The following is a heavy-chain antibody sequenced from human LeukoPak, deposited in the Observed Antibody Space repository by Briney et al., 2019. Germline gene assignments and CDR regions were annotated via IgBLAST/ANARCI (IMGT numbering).Heavy chain of an antibody. V-gene: IGHV3-23*01. CDR1: GFTFSSYA. CDR3: AKDQTVVVPAAIRYFDY. J-gene: IGHJ4*02. CDR2: ISGSGGST. Sequence: GGSLRLSCAASGFTFSSYAMSWVRHAPGKGLEWVSAISGSGGSTYYADSVEGRFTLSRDHSENTLYLQMDSLRAEDTAVYYCAKDQTVVVPAAIRYFDYWGQGTLVTVSS. D-gene: IGHD2-2*01.